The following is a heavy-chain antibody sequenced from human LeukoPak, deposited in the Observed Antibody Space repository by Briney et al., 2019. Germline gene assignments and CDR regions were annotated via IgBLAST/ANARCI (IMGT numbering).Heavy chain of an antibody. V-gene: IGHV3-48*03. CDR1: GFTFSSYE. CDR3: ARDRGEQQLWGGLDV. D-gene: IGHD6-13*01. CDR2: ISSSGSTI. J-gene: IGHJ6*02. Sequence: PGGSLRLSCAASGFTFSSYEMNWVRQAPGKGLEWVSYISSSGSTIYYADSVEGRFTISRDNAKNSLYLQINSLRVEDTAVYYCARDRGEQQLWGGLDVWGQGTTVTVSS.